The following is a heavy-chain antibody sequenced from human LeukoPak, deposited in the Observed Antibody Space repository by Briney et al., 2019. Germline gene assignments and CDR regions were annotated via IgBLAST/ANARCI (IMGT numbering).Heavy chain of an antibody. CDR3: ARIVKDITMIVMVPGDFDY. D-gene: IGHD3-22*01. CDR1: GITLSSYA. Sequence: GGSLRLSCAASGITLSSYAMHWVRQAPGKGLEWLAVISYDGSNKYYADSVKGRFTISRDNSKNTLYLQMNSLRAEDTAVYYCARIVKDITMIVMVPGDFDYWGQGTLVTVSS. CDR2: ISYDGSNK. J-gene: IGHJ4*02. V-gene: IGHV3-30*04.